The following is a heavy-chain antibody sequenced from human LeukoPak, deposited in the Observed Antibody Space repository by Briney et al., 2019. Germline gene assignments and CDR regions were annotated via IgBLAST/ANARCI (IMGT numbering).Heavy chain of an antibody. V-gene: IGHV4-34*01. CDR1: GDSFNGYY. CDR2: INQNGNM. Sequence: SEALSLTCAVYGDSFNGYYWSWIRQPPGKGVGWRGEINQNGNMNYNPSIMSRVTISVEASKNQFSLKLSSVTAADTAVYYCARGRGIYSGSGPWGQGTLVTVSS. D-gene: IGHD4-11*01. CDR3: ARGRGIYSGSGP. J-gene: IGHJ5*02.